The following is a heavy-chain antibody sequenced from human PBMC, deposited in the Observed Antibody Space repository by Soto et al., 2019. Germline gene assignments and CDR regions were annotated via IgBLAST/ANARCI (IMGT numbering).Heavy chain of an antibody. D-gene: IGHD6-19*01. J-gene: IGHJ5*02. V-gene: IGHV4-59*01. CDR3: ARGAVAGTGLNWFDP. Sequence: PSETLSLTCTVSGGSISNYYWTWIRQPPGKGLEWIGYIYYSGNTNYNPSLKSRVTISLDTSKNQLSLKVSSVTAADTAVYYCARGAVAGTGLNWFDPWGQGTLVTVS. CDR2: IYYSGNT. CDR1: GGSISNYY.